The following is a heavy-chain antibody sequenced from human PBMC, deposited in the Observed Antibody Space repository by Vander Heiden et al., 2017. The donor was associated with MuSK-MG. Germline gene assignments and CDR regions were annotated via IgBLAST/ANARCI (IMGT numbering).Heavy chain of an antibody. CDR2: LHHTGTS. CDR1: RTSISKGYF. V-gene: IGHV4-38-2*02. J-gene: IGHJ4*02. D-gene: IGHD3-10*01. Sequence: QGPLQESGPGLVKPSETLSLTCTVSRTSISKGYFWGWIRQPPGKGLQWIGSLHHTGTSYHTPSLKSRVTVSMDTSKNQFSLNLTSVTAADTAVYYCARSAGMIRGVVDFWGPGTQVTVSS. CDR3: ARSAGMIRGVVDF.